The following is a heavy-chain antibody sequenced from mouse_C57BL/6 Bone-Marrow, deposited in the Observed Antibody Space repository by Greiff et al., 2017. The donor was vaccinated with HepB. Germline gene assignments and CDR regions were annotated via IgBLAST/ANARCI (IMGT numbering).Heavy chain of an antibody. CDR2: IWSGGST. CDR1: GFSLTSYG. D-gene: IGHD1-1*01. J-gene: IGHJ3*01. V-gene: IGHV2-2*01. Sequence: VQLQQSGPGLVQPSQSLSITCTVSGFSLTSYGVHWVRQSPGKGLEWLGVIWSGGSTDYNAAFISRLSISKDNSKSQVFFKMNSLQADDTAIYYCASLLRFRFAYWGQGTLVTVSA. CDR3: ASLLRFRFAY.